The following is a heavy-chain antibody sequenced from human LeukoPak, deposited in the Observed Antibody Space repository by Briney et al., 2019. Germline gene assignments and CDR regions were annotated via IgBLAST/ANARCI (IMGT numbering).Heavy chain of an antibody. D-gene: IGHD2-2*01. CDR2: IYYSGST. J-gene: IGHJ5*02. V-gene: IGHV4-39*01. CDR3: ARLRLVNWFDP. Sequence: KPSETLPLTCTVSGGSISSSSYYWGWIRQPPGKGLEWIGSIYYSGSTYYNPSLKSRVTISVDTSKNQFSLKLSSVTAADTAVYYCARLRLVNWFDPWGQGTLVTVSS. CDR1: GGSISSSSYY.